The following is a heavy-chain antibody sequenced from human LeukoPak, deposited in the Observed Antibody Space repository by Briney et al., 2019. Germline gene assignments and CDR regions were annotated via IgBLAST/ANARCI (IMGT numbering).Heavy chain of an antibody. Sequence: SVKVSCKASGGTFSSYAISWVRQAPGQGLEWMGGIIPIFGTANYAQKFQGRVTITADKSTSTAYMELSSLRSEDTAVYYCASGGSYDSSGFNYFDYWGQGTLVTVSS. CDR1: GGTFSSYA. D-gene: IGHD3-22*01. J-gene: IGHJ4*02. CDR2: IIPIFGTA. V-gene: IGHV1-69*06. CDR3: ASGGSYDSSGFNYFDY.